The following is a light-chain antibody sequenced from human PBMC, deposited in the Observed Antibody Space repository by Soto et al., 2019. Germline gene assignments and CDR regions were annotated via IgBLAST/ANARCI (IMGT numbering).Light chain of an antibody. J-gene: IGKJ2*01. V-gene: IGKV3-15*01. CDR2: GAS. Sequence: EIVMTQSPASLSMSPGDGGTLSCRASQSVASNVAWYQQKAGQGPRLLIHGASTRAAGVPARFSGSGSGTDFTLTISSLQSEDFAVYYCQQYHNWPPQYTFGQGTKLQIK. CDR3: QQYHNWPPQYT. CDR1: QSVASN.